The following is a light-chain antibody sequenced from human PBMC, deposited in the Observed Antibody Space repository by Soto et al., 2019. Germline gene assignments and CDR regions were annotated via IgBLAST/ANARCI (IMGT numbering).Light chain of an antibody. V-gene: IGKV3-11*01. Sequence: EIALTQSPAILSLSPGERATLSCRASQSVYTYLAWYQQKPGQAPRLLIYDTANRASGVPARFSGSGSGTDFTLPISSLEPEDFAVYFCRQRSDWPFTFGHGAKVDIK. CDR3: RQRSDWPFT. J-gene: IGKJ3*01. CDR1: QSVYTY. CDR2: DTA.